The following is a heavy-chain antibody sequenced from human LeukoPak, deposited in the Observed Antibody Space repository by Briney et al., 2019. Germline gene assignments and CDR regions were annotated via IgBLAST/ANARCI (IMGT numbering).Heavy chain of an antibody. CDR1: GFTFSSYS. Sequence: GGSLRLSCAASGFTFSSYSMNWVRQAPGKGLEWVSYINSDSSIIYYADSVKGRFTISRDNAKNSLYLQMNSLRAEDTAVYYCARDPSGYYDSSGYSLFDYWGQGTLVTVSS. V-gene: IGHV3-48*04. D-gene: IGHD3-22*01. CDR3: ARDPSGYYDSSGYSLFDY. CDR2: INSDSSII. J-gene: IGHJ4*02.